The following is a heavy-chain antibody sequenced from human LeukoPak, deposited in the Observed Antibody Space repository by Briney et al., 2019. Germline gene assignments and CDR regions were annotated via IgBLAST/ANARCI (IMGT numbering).Heavy chain of an antibody. CDR2: IYYSGST. V-gene: IGHV4-39*07. D-gene: IGHD1-26*01. Sequence: SETLSLTCTVSGGSISSSSYYWGWIRQPPGKGLEWIGSIYYSGSTYYNPSLKSRVTISVDTSKNQFSLKLTSVTAADTGVYYCVRDRELGYWGQGTLVTVSS. CDR1: GGSISSSSYY. CDR3: VRDRELGY. J-gene: IGHJ4*02.